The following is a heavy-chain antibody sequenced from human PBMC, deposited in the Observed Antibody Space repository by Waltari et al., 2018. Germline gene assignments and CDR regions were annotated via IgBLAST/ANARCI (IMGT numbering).Heavy chain of an antibody. J-gene: IGHJ5*02. CDR2: FDPEDGET. V-gene: IGHV1-24*01. CDR3: ATALWFGDFSGWFDP. D-gene: IGHD3-10*01. CDR1: GYPLTELS. Sequence: QVQLVQSGAEVKKPGAAVKVSCKVSGYPLTELSMHWGRQAPGKGLEWMGGFDPEDGETIYAQKFQGRVTMTEDTSTDTAYMELSSLRSEDTAVYYCATALWFGDFSGWFDPWGQGTLVTVSS.